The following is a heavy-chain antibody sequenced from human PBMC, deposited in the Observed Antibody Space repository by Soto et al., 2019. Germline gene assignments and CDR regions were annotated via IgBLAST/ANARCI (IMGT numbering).Heavy chain of an antibody. V-gene: IGHV3-30-3*01. Sequence: QVQLVESGGGVVQPGRSLRLSCAASGFTFSSYAMHWVRQAPGKGLEWVAVISYDGSNKYYADSVKGRFTISRDNSKNPLYLQMNSLRAEDTAVYYCARDRALVEMAPIHYWGQGTLVTVSS. CDR3: ARDRALVEMAPIHY. CDR2: ISYDGSNK. J-gene: IGHJ4*02. CDR1: GFTFSSYA. D-gene: IGHD3-10*01.